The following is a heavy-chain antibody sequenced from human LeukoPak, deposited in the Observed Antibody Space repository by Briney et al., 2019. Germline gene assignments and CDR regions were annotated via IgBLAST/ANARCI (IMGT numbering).Heavy chain of an antibody. V-gene: IGHV1-18*01. D-gene: IGHD6-13*01. CDR3: ARGSSSWYGTNWFDP. Sequence: ASVKVSCKASGYTFTGYGISWVRQAPGQGLEWMGWISAYNGNTNYAQKLQGRVTMTTDTSTSTAYMELRSLRSDDTAVYYCARGSSSWYGTNWFDPWGQGTLVTVSS. CDR1: GYTFTGYG. J-gene: IGHJ5*02. CDR2: ISAYNGNT.